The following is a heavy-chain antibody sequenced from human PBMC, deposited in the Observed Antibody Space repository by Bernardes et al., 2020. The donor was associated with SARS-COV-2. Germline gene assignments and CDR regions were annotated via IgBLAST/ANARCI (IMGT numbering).Heavy chain of an antibody. J-gene: IGHJ2*01. CDR3: ARVYYDTSGYYYGGVWYFDL. CDR1: GFTFSSYD. D-gene: IGHD3-22*01. CDR2: IGTAGDT. V-gene: IGHV3-13*01. Sequence: GGSLRLSCAASGFTFSSYDMHWVRQATGKGLEWVSAIGTAGDTYYPDSVKGRFTISRESAKNSLYLQMNSLRAGDTAVYYCARVYYDTSGYYYGGVWYFDLWGRGTLVTVSS.